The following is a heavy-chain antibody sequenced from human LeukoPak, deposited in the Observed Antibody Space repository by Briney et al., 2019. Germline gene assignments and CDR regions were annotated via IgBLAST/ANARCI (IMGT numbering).Heavy chain of an antibody. V-gene: IGHV3-9*03. J-gene: IGHJ4*02. CDR1: GFTFDDYA. Sequence: GGSLRLSCAASGFTFDDYAMHWVRQAPGKGLEWVSGLSWNSGSIGYADSVKGRFTISRDNAKNSLYLQMNGLRAEDMALYYCAKDMAAAVNYYFDYWGQGTLVTVSS. CDR3: AKDMAAAVNYYFDY. CDR2: LSWNSGSI. D-gene: IGHD6-13*01.